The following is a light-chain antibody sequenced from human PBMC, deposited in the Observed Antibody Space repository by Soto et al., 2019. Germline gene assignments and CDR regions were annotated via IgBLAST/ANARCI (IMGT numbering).Light chain of an antibody. CDR2: GNS. Sequence: QSVLSQPPSASGTPGQRVTISCSGSNSNIGSDTVNWYQQLPGTAPKLLIHGNSQRPSGVPDRFSGSKSGTSASLAISSLQSKDEAHYYCAAWDDSLNGWVFGGGTKVTVL. CDR1: NSNIGSDT. CDR3: AAWDDSLNGWV. J-gene: IGLJ3*02. V-gene: IGLV1-44*01.